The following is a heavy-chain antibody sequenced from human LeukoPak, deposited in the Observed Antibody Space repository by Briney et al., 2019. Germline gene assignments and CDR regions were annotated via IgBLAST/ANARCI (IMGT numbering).Heavy chain of an antibody. V-gene: IGHV3-23*01. J-gene: IGHJ4*02. D-gene: IGHD2-15*01. CDR1: GLTFSDYA. CDR2: ITSGFTP. Sequence: GGSLRLSCAASGLTFSDYAMSWFRQAPGKGLEWVSGITSGFTPHYADSVKGRFTISGDNSKNTFHLQLNSLRAEDTAVYYCAKDYSDSRVADVFFEYWGQGTLVTVSS. CDR3: AKDYSDSRVADVFFEY.